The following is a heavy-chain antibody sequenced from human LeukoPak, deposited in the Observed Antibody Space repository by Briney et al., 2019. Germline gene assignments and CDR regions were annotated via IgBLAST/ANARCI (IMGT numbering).Heavy chain of an antibody. CDR2: IYYSGTT. V-gene: IGHV4-61*01. J-gene: IGHJ4*02. CDR3: ARVLSSGWAGFDH. Sequence: SETLSLTCTVSGGSISSSSYYWTWIRQPPGKGLEWIAHIYYSGTTNYNPSLKSRVTISVDTSKNQFSLKLSSVTAADTAVYYCARVLSSGWAGFDHWGQGALVTVSS. D-gene: IGHD6-19*01. CDR1: GGSISSSSYY.